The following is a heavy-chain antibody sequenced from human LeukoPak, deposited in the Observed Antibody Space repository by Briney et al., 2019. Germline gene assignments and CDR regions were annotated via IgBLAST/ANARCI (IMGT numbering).Heavy chain of an antibody. J-gene: IGHJ5*02. Sequence: ASVTVSCKASGYTFTSYDSNWVRQATGQGLEWMGWMNPNSGNTGYAQKFQGRVTMTRNTSISTAYMELSSLRSEDTAVYYCARAYYGSGSYWSPGWFDPWGQGTLVTVSS. D-gene: IGHD3-10*01. CDR3: ARAYYGSGSYWSPGWFDP. CDR2: MNPNSGNT. CDR1: GYTFTSYD. V-gene: IGHV1-8*01.